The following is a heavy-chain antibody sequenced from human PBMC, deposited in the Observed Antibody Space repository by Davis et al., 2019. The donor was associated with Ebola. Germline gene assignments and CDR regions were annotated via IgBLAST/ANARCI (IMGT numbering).Heavy chain of an antibody. V-gene: IGHV1-18*01. D-gene: IGHD3-10*01. Sequence: NVQGRVTMTTDTSTSTAYMELSSLRSEDTAVYYCARERARGFDYWGQGTLVTVSS. J-gene: IGHJ4*02. CDR3: ARERARGFDY.